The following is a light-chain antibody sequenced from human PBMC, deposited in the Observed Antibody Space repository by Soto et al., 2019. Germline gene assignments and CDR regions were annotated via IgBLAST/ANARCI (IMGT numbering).Light chain of an antibody. V-gene: IGLV3-21*01. Sequence: SYELTQPPSVSVAPGETARISCGGNNIGSKGVHWYQQKPGQAPVLVIYSDTDLPPVIPERFSGSNSANMATLTISRVEAGDEDDYYCQVWDSGSVHVLFGGGTKLTVL. CDR1: NIGSKG. J-gene: IGLJ2*01. CDR2: SDT. CDR3: QVWDSGSVHVL.